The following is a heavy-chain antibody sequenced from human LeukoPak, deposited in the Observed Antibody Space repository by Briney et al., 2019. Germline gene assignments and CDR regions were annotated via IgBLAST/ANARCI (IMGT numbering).Heavy chain of an antibody. D-gene: IGHD2-21*02. V-gene: IGHV4-59*01. CDR1: GGSISSYY. J-gene: IGHJ4*02. Sequence: SETLSLTCTVSGGSISSYYWSWIRQPPGKGLEWIGYIYYSGSTNYNPSLKSRVTISVDTSKNQFSLKLSSVTAADTAVYYCAGISRKCGGDCYTFDYWGQGTLVTVSS. CDR2: IYYSGST. CDR3: AGISRKCGGDCYTFDY.